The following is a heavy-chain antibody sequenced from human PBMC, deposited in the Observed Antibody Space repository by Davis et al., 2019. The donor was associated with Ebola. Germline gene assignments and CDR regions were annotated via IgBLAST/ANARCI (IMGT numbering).Heavy chain of an antibody. CDR1: GFTFSSYG. Sequence: GESLKISCAASGFTFSSYGMHWVRQAPGKGLEWVAVIWYDGSNKYYADSVKGRFTISRDNSKNTLYLQMNSLRAEDTAVYYCARGLDTAMPDYWGQGTLVTVSS. V-gene: IGHV3-33*01. D-gene: IGHD5-18*01. J-gene: IGHJ4*02. CDR3: ARGLDTAMPDY. CDR2: IWYDGSNK.